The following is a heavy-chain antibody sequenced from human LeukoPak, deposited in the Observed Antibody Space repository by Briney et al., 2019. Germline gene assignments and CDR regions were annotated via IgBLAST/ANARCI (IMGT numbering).Heavy chain of an antibody. CDR1: GFTFSGYS. Sequence: PGRSLRLSCAGFGFTFSGYSMHWVRQAPGKGLEWVAVTSFDESNKYYADSVKGRFTISRDNSMNTVYLQMYSLRDGDTAVYYRARAKRFSSGWLDCFDYWGQGTLVTVSS. V-gene: IGHV3-30*04. D-gene: IGHD6-19*01. CDR2: TSFDESNK. CDR3: ARAKRFSSGWLDCFDY. J-gene: IGHJ4*02.